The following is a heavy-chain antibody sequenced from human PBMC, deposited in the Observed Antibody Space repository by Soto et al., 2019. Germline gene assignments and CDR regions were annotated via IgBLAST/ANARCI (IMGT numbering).Heavy chain of an antibody. CDR3: ARGGGVGVAGSAAFDM. CDR1: GYPVTAYY. Sequence: QLHLVQSGAVVKKPGASVTVSCSASGYPVTAYYMHWVRQAPGRGLEWMGGINPATGAAKYTQTCQGRVTMARDTSTITVFMELSGLTSEDTAAFFCARGGGVGVAGSAAFDMWGQGTLVTVSS. CDR2: INPATGAA. D-gene: IGHD3-3*01. V-gene: IGHV1-2*02. J-gene: IGHJ3*02.